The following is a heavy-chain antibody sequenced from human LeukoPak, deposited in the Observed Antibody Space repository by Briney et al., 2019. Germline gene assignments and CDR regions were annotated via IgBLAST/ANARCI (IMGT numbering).Heavy chain of an antibody. D-gene: IGHD3-10*01. Sequence: SETPSLTCSVSGGSISSHYWSGGRQPPGEGLEGIGYIYYSGGTNYNPSLKSRVTISVDTSKNQFSLKLSSVTAVDTAVYYFARGASFGYYMDVWGKGTTVTVSS. CDR2: IYYSGGT. V-gene: IGHV4-59*11. CDR3: ARGASFGYYMDV. CDR1: GGSISSHY. J-gene: IGHJ6*03.